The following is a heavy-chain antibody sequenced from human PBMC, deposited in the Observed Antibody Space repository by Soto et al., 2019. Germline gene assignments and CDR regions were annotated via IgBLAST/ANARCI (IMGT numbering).Heavy chain of an antibody. Sequence: QVQLVQSGAELKKPGSSVKVSCKASGGTFSSYAVSWVRQAPGQGLEWMGGIIPIFGTVIYAQQFQGRVTITADASTKTASMALRSPRIEDRAVYYCARDSQPPVLSGEIKRCDVWGQGTTITVSS. CDR2: IIPIFGTV. J-gene: IGHJ6*02. V-gene: IGHV1-69*01. D-gene: IGHD1-26*01. CDR3: ARDSQPPVLSGEIKRCDV. CDR1: GGTFSSYA.